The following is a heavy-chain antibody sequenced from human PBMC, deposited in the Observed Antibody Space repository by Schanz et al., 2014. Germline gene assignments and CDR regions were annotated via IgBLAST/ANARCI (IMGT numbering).Heavy chain of an antibody. Sequence: QVQLVQSGAEVKKPGASVKVSCKASGYTFTSYYMHWVRQAPGQGLEWMGIINPSGSSTSYAQKFQGRVTMTRDTSTSTVYMELSSLRSEDTAVYYCARDGEAAAGCDYWGQGTLVTVSS. D-gene: IGHD6-13*01. CDR3: ARDGEAAAGCDY. V-gene: IGHV1-46*03. CDR2: INPSGSST. CDR1: GYTFTSYY. J-gene: IGHJ4*02.